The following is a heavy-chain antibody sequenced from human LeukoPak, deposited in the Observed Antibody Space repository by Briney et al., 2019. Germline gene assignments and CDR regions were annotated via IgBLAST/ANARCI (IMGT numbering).Heavy chain of an antibody. CDR3: TTAGKRLELCPHY. Sequence: ETLSLTCAVSGGSFTSSNWWSWVRQPPGKGLEWVGRIKSKTDGGTTDYAAPVKGRFTISRDDSKNTLYLQMNSLKTEDTAVYYCTTAGKRLELCPHYWGQGTLVTVSS. D-gene: IGHD1-7*01. V-gene: IGHV3-15*01. CDR1: GGSFTSSNW. CDR2: IKSKTDGGTT. J-gene: IGHJ4*02.